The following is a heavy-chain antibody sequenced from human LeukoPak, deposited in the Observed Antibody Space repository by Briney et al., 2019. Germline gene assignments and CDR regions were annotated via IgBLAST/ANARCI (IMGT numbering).Heavy chain of an antibody. CDR2: ISSSSSTI. J-gene: IGHJ4*02. V-gene: IGHV3-48*04. CDR3: ARAPRITMVRGVIIPYYFDY. Sequence: GGSLRLSCAASGFTFSSYSMKWVRQAPGKGLEWVSYISSSSSTIYYADSVKGRFTISRDNAKNSLYLQMNSLRAEDTAVYYCARAPRITMVRGVIIPYYFDYWGQGTLVTVSS. D-gene: IGHD3-10*01. CDR1: GFTFSSYS.